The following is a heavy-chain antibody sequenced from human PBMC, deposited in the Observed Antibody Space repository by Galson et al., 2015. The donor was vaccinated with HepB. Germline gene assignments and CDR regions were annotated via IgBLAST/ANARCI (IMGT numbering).Heavy chain of an antibody. CDR2: ICSDGTSE. CDR3: ARPYRPDECDFLIEY. V-gene: IGHV3-33*01. J-gene: IGHJ4*02. D-gene: IGHD3/OR15-3a*01. Sequence: SLRLSCAASGFTFSAYGMHWVRQAPGKGLEWVAVICSDGTSEYYADSVKGRFTISRDNSKNTLYLQLNSPRAEDTAVYYCARPYRPDECDFLIEYWGRGTLVTVSS. CDR1: GFTFSAYG.